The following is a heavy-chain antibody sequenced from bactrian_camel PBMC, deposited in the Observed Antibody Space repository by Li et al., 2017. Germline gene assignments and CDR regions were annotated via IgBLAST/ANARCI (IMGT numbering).Heavy chain of an antibody. CDR2: IYFGSSNT. J-gene: IGHJ6*01. Sequence: VQLVESGGGSVQAGGSLRLSCAASGDTYSRACMAWFRQAPGKEREGVAAIYFGSSNTFYADSVQGRFTISQNNAKDTVYLQMESLKFEDTAVYYCALAVPCMGWSMPAPKASDFGYWGQGTQVTVS. D-gene: IGHD6*01. CDR1: GDTYSRAC. CDR3: ALAVPCMGWSMPAPKASDFGY. V-gene: IGHV3S1*01.